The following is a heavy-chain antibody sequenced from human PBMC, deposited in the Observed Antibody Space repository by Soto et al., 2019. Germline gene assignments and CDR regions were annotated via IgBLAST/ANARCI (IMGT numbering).Heavy chain of an antibody. CDR2: IKSKTDGGTT. V-gene: IGHV3-15*01. D-gene: IGHD3-16*01. Sequence: GGSLRLSCAASGFTFSNAWMSWVRQAPGKGLEWVGRIKSKTDGGTTAYAAPGKGRFTILRDDSKNTLYLQMNSLKTEDTAVYYCTTQGEFIRFNYYYYYMDVWGKGTTVTVSS. CDR3: TTQGEFIRFNYYYYYMDV. J-gene: IGHJ6*03. CDR1: GFTFSNAW.